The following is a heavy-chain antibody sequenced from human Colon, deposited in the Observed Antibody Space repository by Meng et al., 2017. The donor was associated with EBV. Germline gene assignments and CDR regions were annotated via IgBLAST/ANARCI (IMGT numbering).Heavy chain of an antibody. D-gene: IGHD2-2*01. CDR3: ARAVGPDCSSTSCPFDY. CDR1: GGSVSSETYY. Sequence: QGALRGSGPGLVKPSETLSLSCSVSGGSVSSETYYWNWIRQPPGKALEWIGYVSYSGGTNYNPSLKNRVTISVDTSKNQVSLRLSSVTAADTAVFYCARAVGPDCSSTSCPFDYWGQGTLVTVSS. CDR2: VSYSGGT. V-gene: IGHV4-61*01. J-gene: IGHJ4*02.